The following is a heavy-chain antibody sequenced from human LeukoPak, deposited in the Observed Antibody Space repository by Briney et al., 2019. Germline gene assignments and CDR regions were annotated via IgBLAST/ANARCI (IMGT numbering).Heavy chain of an antibody. CDR1: GFTFSRYA. CDR2: ISVSGGST. V-gene: IGHV3-23*01. D-gene: IGHD5-18*01. Sequence: PGGSLRLSCAASGFTFSRYAMTWVRQAPGTGLEWVSAISVSGGSTYYADSVKARFTISRDNSKNTLYLQMNSLRAEDTAIYYCAKRNTALASYYWGQGTLVTVSS. CDR3: AKRNTALASYY. J-gene: IGHJ4*02.